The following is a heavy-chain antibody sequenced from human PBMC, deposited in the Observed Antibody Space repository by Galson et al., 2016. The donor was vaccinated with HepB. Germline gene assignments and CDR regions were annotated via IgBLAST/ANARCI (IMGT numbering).Heavy chain of an antibody. CDR2: INRSGNT. CDR3: AKIPSTRMAQSGGRGVILSMRFDP. CDR1: GGSFSNYY. D-gene: IGHD3-10*01. V-gene: IGHV4-34*01. Sequence: SETLSLTCSVYGGSFSNYYWTWIRQPPGRGLEWIGEINRSGNTNYNPSLKSRATISIDTSKNQFFLKVNSVTAADTAVYYCAKIPSTRMAQSGGRGVILSMRFDPWGQGTLVVVSS. J-gene: IGHJ5*02.